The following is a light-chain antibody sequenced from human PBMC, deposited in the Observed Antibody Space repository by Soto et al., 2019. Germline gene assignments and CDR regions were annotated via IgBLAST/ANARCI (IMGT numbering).Light chain of an antibody. Sequence: EIVLTQSPGTLSLSPGERATLSCRTSQSVRSSYLAWYQQKPGQAPRLLINGASSRATGISDRFSGSGSGTDFTLTINRLEPEDFAVYYCQQYGSSPPTFGQGTKVDIK. CDR3: QQYGSSPPT. CDR1: QSVRSSY. J-gene: IGKJ1*01. V-gene: IGKV3-20*01. CDR2: GAS.